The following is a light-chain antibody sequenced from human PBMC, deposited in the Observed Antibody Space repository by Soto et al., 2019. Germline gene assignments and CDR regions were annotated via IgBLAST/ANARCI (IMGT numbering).Light chain of an antibody. Sequence: EIVLTQSPGTLSLSPGERATLSCRASQSVSSSYLAWYQQKPGQAPRLLIYGASSRATGIPDRFSGSGSGADFTLTISRLEREDFAVYYWQQYGSSRTFGQGTKVEIK. CDR2: GAS. CDR3: QQYGSSRT. CDR1: QSVSSSY. V-gene: IGKV3-20*01. J-gene: IGKJ1*01.